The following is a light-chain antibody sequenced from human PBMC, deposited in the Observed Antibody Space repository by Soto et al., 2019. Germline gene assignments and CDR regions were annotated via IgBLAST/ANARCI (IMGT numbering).Light chain of an antibody. CDR3: QQRSNWPT. Sequence: VLTQSPATLSLSPGERASLSCRASQSVSNYLAWYQQKPGQAPRLLIYDASNRATGIPARFSGSGSGTDFTLTISSLVPEDFAVYYCQQRSNWPTFGQGTKLEI. V-gene: IGKV3-11*01. CDR2: DAS. CDR1: QSVSNY. J-gene: IGKJ2*01.